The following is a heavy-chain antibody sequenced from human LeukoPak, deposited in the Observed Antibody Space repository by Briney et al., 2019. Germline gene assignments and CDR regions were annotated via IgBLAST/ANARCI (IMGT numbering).Heavy chain of an antibody. Sequence: SETLSLTCTVSGGSISSYYWSWIRQPPGKGLGWIGYIYYSGSTNYNPSLKSRVTISVDTSKNQFSLKLSSVTAADTAVYYCARSKLPAAHVNWFDPWGQATLVTVSS. CDR2: IYYSGST. CDR1: GGSISSYY. V-gene: IGHV4-59*01. J-gene: IGHJ5*02. D-gene: IGHD2-2*01. CDR3: ARSKLPAAHVNWFDP.